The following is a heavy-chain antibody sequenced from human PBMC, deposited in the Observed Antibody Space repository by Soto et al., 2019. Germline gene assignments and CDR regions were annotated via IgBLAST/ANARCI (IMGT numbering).Heavy chain of an antibody. Sequence: PGGSLRLSCAASGFTFSNAWMNWVRQAPGKGLEWVGRIKSKTDGGTTDYAAPVKGRFTISRDDSKSTLYLQMNSLKTEDTAVYYCTTEDPRGGHSGSQGWYYGMDVWGQETTVTVSS. CDR1: GFTFSNAW. J-gene: IGHJ6*02. V-gene: IGHV3-15*07. CDR3: TTEDPRGGHSGSQGWYYGMDV. CDR2: IKSKTDGGTT. D-gene: IGHD5-12*01.